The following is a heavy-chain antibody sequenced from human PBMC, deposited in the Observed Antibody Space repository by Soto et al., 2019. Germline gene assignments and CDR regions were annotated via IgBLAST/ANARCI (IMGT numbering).Heavy chain of an antibody. CDR3: ARGTTGYSSSWYYFDY. CDR1: GGTFSSYA. CDR2: IIPIFGTA. Sequence: QVQLVQSGAEVKKPGSSVKVSCKASGGTFSSYAISWVRQAPGQGLEWMGGIIPIFGTANYAQKFQGRVTMPADESPSTAYMELSSLRSEDTAVYYCARGTTGYSSSWYYFDYWGQGTLVTVSS. J-gene: IGHJ4*02. V-gene: IGHV1-69*12. D-gene: IGHD6-13*01.